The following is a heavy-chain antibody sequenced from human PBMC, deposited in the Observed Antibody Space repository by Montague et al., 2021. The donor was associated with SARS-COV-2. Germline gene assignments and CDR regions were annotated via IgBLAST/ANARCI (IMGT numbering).Heavy chain of an antibody. V-gene: IGHV4-39*01. D-gene: IGHD3-16*01. Sequence: SETLSLTCNVTGATTNTGTHYWGWIRQPPGKVLEWIGSVYYTGKTYYNPSLKSRVTVSADTSNNYFSLILTSVTAADTAVYYCARLRQGEDHFDYWGQGTLVTVSS. CDR3: ARLRQGEDHFDY. CDR1: GATTNTGTHY. CDR2: VYYTGKT. J-gene: IGHJ4*02.